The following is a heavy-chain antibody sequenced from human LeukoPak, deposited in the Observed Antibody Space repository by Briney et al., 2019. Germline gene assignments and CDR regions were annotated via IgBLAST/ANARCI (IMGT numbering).Heavy chain of an antibody. Sequence: ESGPTLVKPTQTLTLTCTFSGFSLSTSGVGVGWIRQPPAKALEWLALIYWNDDKRYSPSLKSRLTITKDTSKNQVVLTMTNMDPVDTATYYCAQVRVSYYFDYWGQGTLVTVSS. CDR3: AQVRVSYYFDY. V-gene: IGHV2-5*01. J-gene: IGHJ4*02. D-gene: IGHD3-10*01. CDR2: IYWNDDK. CDR1: GFSLSTSGVG.